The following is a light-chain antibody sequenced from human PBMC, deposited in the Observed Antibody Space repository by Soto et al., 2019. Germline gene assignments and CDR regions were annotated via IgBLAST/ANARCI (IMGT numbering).Light chain of an antibody. CDR1: SSDVGGYDY. CDR2: EVT. Sequence: QSALTQPPSASLSPGQSVTISCTGTSSDVGGYDYDSWYQQRPGKAPKLLIHEVTKRPSGVPDRFSGSKSGNTASLTVSGLQAEDEADYYCSSYAGRTLYVFGTGTKVTVL. V-gene: IGLV2-8*01. J-gene: IGLJ1*01. CDR3: SSYAGRTLYV.